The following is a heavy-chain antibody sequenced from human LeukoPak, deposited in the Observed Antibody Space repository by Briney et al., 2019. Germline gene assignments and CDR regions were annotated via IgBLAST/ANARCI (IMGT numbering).Heavy chain of an antibody. Sequence: GGSLRLSCAASGFTFSGYGMTWLRQTPAKGLEWVSAISGSGETTYYSDYVKGRFNISRDNSKNTLFLQMKSLRVEDVAMYYCAKTHGYFEQWGQGTLVALSS. J-gene: IGHJ1*01. CDR3: AKTHGYFEQ. V-gene: IGHV3-23*01. CDR1: GFTFSGYG. D-gene: IGHD3-22*01. CDR2: ISGSGETT.